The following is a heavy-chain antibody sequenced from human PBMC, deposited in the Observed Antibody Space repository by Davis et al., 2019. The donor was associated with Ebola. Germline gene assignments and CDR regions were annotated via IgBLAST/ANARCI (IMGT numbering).Heavy chain of an antibody. D-gene: IGHD1-26*01. CDR2: INPNSGGT. CDR1: GYTFTGYY. J-gene: IGHJ6*02. V-gene: IGHV1-2*02. Sequence: AASVKVSCKASGYTFTGYYMHWVRQAPGQGFEWMGWINPNSGGTNYAQRFQGRVTMTRDTSISTAYMELSRLGSDDTAVYYCARTSGSYYYYGMDVWGQGTTVTVSS. CDR3: ARTSGSYYYYGMDV.